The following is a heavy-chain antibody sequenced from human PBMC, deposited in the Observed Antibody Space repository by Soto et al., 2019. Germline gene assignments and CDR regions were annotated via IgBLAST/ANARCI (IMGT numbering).Heavy chain of an antibody. V-gene: IGHV5-10-1*01. CDR2: IDPSDSYT. Sequence: RGESLKISCKGSGYSFTSYWISWVRQMPGKGLEWMGRIDPSDSYTNYSPSFQGHVTISADKSISTAYLQWSSLKASDTAMYYCARLGPYSSSSSVSDYWGQGTLVTVSS. CDR1: GYSFTSYW. CDR3: ARLGPYSSSSSVSDY. D-gene: IGHD6-6*01. J-gene: IGHJ4*02.